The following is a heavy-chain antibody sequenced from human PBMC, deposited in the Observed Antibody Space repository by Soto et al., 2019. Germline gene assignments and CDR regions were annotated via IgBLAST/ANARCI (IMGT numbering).Heavy chain of an antibody. J-gene: IGHJ4*02. V-gene: IGHV3-23*01. D-gene: IGHD3-22*01. Sequence: PGGSLRLSCAASGFTFDSCVMSWVRQAPGKGLEWLSLISGSGRYTDYADSVKGRFTISRDYSKNTLYLQMNSLRAEDTAIYYCAKDHAASGHYSGSYLDYWGQGTLVTVSS. CDR1: GFTFDSCV. CDR3: AKDHAASGHYSGSYLDY. CDR2: ISGSGRYT.